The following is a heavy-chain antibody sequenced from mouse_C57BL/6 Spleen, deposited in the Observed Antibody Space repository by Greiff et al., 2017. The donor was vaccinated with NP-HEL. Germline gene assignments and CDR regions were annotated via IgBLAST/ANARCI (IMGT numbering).Heavy chain of an antibody. J-gene: IGHJ1*03. V-gene: IGHV5-16*01. CDR3: ARERSSFWYFDV. D-gene: IGHD1-1*01. CDR2: INYDGSST. CDR1: GFTFSDYY. Sequence: EVKLVESEGGLVQPGSSMKLSCTASGFTFSDYYMAWVRQVPEKGLEWVANINYDGSSTYYLDSLKSRFIISRDNAKNILYLQMSSLKSEDTATYYCARERSSFWYFDVWGTGTTVTVSS.